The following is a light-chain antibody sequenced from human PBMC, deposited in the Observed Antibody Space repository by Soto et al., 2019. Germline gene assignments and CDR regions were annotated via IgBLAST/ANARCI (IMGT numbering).Light chain of an antibody. CDR1: QEISNY. V-gene: IGKV1-33*01. CDR3: QQYDHLPRT. Sequence: DIQMIQSPSSLSASVGDRVTITCQASQEISNYLNWYQQKPGKAPKLLIYDASNLERGVPSRFIGRGSGTDFTFTISSLQPEDFATYYCQQYDHLPRTFGRGTKVEIK. CDR2: DAS. J-gene: IGKJ1*01.